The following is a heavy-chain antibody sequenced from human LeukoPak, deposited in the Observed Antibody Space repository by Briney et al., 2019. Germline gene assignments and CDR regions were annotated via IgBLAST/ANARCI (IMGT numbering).Heavy chain of an antibody. CDR2: IYHSGST. Sequence: KPSETLSLTCTVSGYSISSGYYWGWIRQPPGKGLEWIGSIYHSGSTYYNPSLKSRVTISVDTSKNQFSLKLSSVTAADTAVYYCASLYGDYNLGWFDPWGQGTLVTVSS. V-gene: IGHV4-38-2*02. CDR1: GYSISSGYY. CDR3: ASLYGDYNLGWFDP. J-gene: IGHJ5*02. D-gene: IGHD4-17*01.